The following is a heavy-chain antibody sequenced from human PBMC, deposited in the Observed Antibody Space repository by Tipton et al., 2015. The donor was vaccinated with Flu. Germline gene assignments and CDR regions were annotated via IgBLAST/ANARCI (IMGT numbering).Heavy chain of an antibody. V-gene: IGHV4-31*03. D-gene: IGHD3-16*01. Sequence: TLSLTCTVSGVSIASNTYYWGWIRQHTGKGLEWIGYIYSRGKTYYNPSLRSRVHISLDTSKNDFSLNLTSVTAADSAVYYCARSGLGYYYGVDVWGQGASVTVSS. CDR1: GVSIASNTYY. CDR2: IYSRGKT. J-gene: IGHJ6*02. CDR3: ARSGLGYYYGVDV.